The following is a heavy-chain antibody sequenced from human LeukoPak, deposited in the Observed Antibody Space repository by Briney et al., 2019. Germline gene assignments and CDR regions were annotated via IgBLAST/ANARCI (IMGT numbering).Heavy chain of an antibody. V-gene: IGHV1-3*01. D-gene: IGHD6-19*01. CDR2: INAGNGNT. J-gene: IGHJ4*02. CDR1: GYTFTSYT. CDR3: ARTPPQAVAGPFDY. Sequence: GASVKVSCKASGYTFTSYTMHWVRQAPGQRLEWMGWINAGNGNTKYSQKFQGRVTITRDTSASTAYMELSSLRSEDTAVYYCARTPPQAVAGPFDYWGQGTLVTVSS.